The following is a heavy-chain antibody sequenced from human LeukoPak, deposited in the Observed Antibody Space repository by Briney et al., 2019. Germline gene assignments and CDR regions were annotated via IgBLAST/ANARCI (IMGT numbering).Heavy chain of an antibody. J-gene: IGHJ3*02. CDR2: IYSGGST. V-gene: IGHV3-53*01. D-gene: IGHD3-3*01. Sequence: GGSLRLSCAASGFTFSSNYMSWVRQAPGKGLEWVSVIYSGGSTYYADSVKGRFSISRDNSKNTLYLQMNSLRAEDTAVYYCARVLASRTLFGVVDAFDIWGQGTMVTVSS. CDR1: GFTFSSNY. CDR3: ARVLASRTLFGVVDAFDI.